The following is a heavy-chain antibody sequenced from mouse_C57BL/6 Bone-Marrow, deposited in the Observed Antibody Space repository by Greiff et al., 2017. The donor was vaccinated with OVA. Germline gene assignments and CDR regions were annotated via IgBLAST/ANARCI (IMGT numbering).Heavy chain of an antibody. CDR2: IYPSDSET. Sequence: VQLQQPGAELVRPGSSVKLSCKASGYTFTSYWMDWVKQRPGQGLEWIGNIYPSDSETHYNQKFKDKATLTVDKSSSTAYMQLSSLTSEDSAVYYCARDGYYDAMDYWGQGNSVTVSS. D-gene: IGHD2-3*01. CDR3: ARDGYYDAMDY. J-gene: IGHJ4*01. V-gene: IGHV1-61*01. CDR1: GYTFTSYW.